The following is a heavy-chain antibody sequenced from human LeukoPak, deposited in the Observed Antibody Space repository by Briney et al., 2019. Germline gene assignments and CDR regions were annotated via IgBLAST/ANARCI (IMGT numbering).Heavy chain of an antibody. D-gene: IGHD6-13*01. Sequence: SETLSLTCAVYGGSFSGYYWGWIRQPSGKGLEWIGEINHSESTSYNPSLKSRVTISVDTSKNQFSLKLSSVTAADTAVYYCARGQLVLNYWGQGTLVTVSS. V-gene: IGHV4-34*01. CDR1: GGSFSGYY. CDR3: ARGQLVLNY. CDR2: INHSEST. J-gene: IGHJ4*02.